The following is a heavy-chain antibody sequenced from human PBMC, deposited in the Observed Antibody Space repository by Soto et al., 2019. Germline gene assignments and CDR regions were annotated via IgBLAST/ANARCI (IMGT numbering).Heavy chain of an antibody. V-gene: IGHV3-23*01. J-gene: IGHJ6*02. CDR3: AKGLFQLLFDYYYGLDV. CDR1: GLIFSDYA. CDR2: ISGSGSST. D-gene: IGHD2-2*01. Sequence: EGQLLESGGGLVQPGGSLRLSCAASGLIFSDYAMTWVRQAPGKGLEWVSVISGSGSSTDYANSVKGRFTISRDNSKNTVYLQMNNLRAEETAVYYCAKGLFQLLFDYYYGLDVWGQGTTVTVSS.